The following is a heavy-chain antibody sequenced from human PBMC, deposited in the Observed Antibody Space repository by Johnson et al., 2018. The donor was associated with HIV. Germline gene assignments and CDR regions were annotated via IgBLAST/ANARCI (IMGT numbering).Heavy chain of an antibody. V-gene: IGHV3-9*01. CDR3: VRDLSFDSIGYSHAFDI. Sequence: VQLVESGGGLVQPGRSLRLSCAASGFTFDDYAMHWVRQSPGKGLEWVSGISWNSGSIGYVDSVKGRFTISRDNAKNSLYLQMNSLRVEDTALYYCVRDLSFDSIGYSHAFDILGQGTMVTVSS. J-gene: IGHJ3*02. D-gene: IGHD3-22*01. CDR2: ISWNSGSI. CDR1: GFTFDDYA.